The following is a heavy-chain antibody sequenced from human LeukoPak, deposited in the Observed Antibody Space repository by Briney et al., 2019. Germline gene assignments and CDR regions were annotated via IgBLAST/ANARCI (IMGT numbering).Heavy chain of an antibody. CDR3: ARGNGYLI. CDR2: INHSGST. J-gene: IGHJ4*02. CDR1: GFTFSSYS. D-gene: IGHD5-18*01. Sequence: TGGSLRLSCAASGFTFSSYSMNWVRQAPGKGLEWIGEINHSGSTNYNPSLKSRVTISVDTSKNQFSLKLSSVTAADTAVYYCARGNGYLIWGQGTLVTVSS. V-gene: IGHV4-34*01.